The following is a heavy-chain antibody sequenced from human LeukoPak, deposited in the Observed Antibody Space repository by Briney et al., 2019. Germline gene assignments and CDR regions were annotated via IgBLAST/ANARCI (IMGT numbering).Heavy chain of an antibody. J-gene: IGHJ5*02. Sequence: SETLSLTCTVSGYSVSSGYYWGWIRQPPGKGLEWIGSIYHSGSTYYNPSLKSRVTISVDTSKNQFSLKLSSVTAADTAVYYCARDTDYYDSSGLRRGVGYNWFDPWGQGTLVTVSS. V-gene: IGHV4-38-2*02. CDR1: GYSVSSGYY. CDR2: IYHSGST. CDR3: ARDTDYYDSSGLRRGVGYNWFDP. D-gene: IGHD3-22*01.